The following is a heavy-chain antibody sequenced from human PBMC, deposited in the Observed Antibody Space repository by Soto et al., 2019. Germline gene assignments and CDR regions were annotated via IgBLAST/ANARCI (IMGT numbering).Heavy chain of an antibody. Sequence: QVQLQESGPGLVKPSQTLSLTCTVSGGSISSGGYYWSWIRQHPGKGLEWIGYMYYSGTTYYNPXHXSXXTISVDTSKNQFSLKLSSVTAADPAVYYCARVPTPWGQGILVTVSS. CDR1: GGSISSGGYY. V-gene: IGHV4-31*01. CDR3: ARVPTP. D-gene: IGHD4-4*01. J-gene: IGHJ5*02. CDR2: MYYSGTT.